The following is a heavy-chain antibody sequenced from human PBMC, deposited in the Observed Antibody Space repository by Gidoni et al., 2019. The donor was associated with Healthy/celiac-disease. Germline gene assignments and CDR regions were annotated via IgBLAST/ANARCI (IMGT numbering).Heavy chain of an antibody. CDR1: GFTFSSYS. CDR3: ARDMDDDGDYEIYYYYGMDV. V-gene: IGHV3-21*01. CDR2: ISSSSSNI. D-gene: IGHD4-17*01. Sequence: EVQLVESGGGLVKPGGSLRLSCAASGFTFSSYSMNWVRQAPGKGLEWVSSISSSSSNIYYADSVKGRFTISRDNAKNSLYLQMNSLRAEDTAVYYCARDMDDDGDYEIYYYYGMDVWGQGTTVTVSS. J-gene: IGHJ6*02.